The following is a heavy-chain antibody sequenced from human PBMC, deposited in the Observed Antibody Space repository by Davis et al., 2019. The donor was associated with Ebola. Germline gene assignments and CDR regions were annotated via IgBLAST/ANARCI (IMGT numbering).Heavy chain of an antibody. D-gene: IGHD2-8*02. CDR2: IYTGDSDT. J-gene: IGHJ3*02. CDR3: ASLRRTITGMDDGFDI. CDR1: GNSFASHW. V-gene: IGHV5-51*01. Sequence: GESLKISCKDSGNSFASHWIGWVCQMPGKGLDWMGIIYTGDSDTRYSPSFRGQVTISADKSMKTAFLQWSSLKASDSGMYYCASLRRTITGMDDGFDIWGQGTMVTVSS.